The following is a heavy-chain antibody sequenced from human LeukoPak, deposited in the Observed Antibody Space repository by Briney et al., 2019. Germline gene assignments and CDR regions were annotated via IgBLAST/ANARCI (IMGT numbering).Heavy chain of an antibody. Sequence: GGSLRLSCAASGFTFSSYGMHWVRQAPGKGLEWVAVISYDGSNKYYADSVKGRFTISRDDSKTTLYLQMNSLSAEDTAVYYCAKGYSSSWYLLGWFDPWGQGTLVTVSS. CDR3: AKGYSSSWYLLGWFDP. CDR1: GFTFSSYG. CDR2: ISYDGSNK. J-gene: IGHJ5*02. D-gene: IGHD6-13*01. V-gene: IGHV3-30*18.